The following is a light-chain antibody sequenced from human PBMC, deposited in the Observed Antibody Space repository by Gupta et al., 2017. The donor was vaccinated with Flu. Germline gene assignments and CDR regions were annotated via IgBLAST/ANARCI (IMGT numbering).Light chain of an antibody. V-gene: IGKV3-15*01. J-gene: IGKJ1*01. CDR2: NAY. CDR1: QSISNN. CDR3: QQYSDRPPWT. Sequence: PATLSVSLGERVTVSCRASQSISNNVAWYQQKPGQPPRLLIYNAYTRATDITARCSGAGSGTDFTLTIDSLRSEDFAVYYCQQYSDRPPWTFGPGTKVDLK.